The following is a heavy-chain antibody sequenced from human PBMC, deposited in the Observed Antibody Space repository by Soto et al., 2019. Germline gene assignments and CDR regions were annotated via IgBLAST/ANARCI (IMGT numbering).Heavy chain of an antibody. V-gene: IGHV2-5*02. CDR2: LYWDDDE. CDR1: GFSLSTRGVG. CDR3: AHRPRGFTYFFDY. J-gene: IGHJ4*02. Sequence: QITLNESGPPLVKPTQTLTLTCTFSGFSLSTRGVGVGWIRQPPGKALEWLALLYWDDDERYSPSLMSRLTITKDTSKNQMFPTMTNVDPVDTATYYCAHRPRGFTYFFDYWGQGTLVTVSS.